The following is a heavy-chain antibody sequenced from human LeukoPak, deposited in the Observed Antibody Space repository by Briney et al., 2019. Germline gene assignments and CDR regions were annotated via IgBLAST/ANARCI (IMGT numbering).Heavy chain of an antibody. CDR2: IKQDGSEK. CDR1: W. J-gene: IGHJ4*02. CDR3: AKDMSTCSSTSCYTFDY. Sequence: WMGWGRQTQRKELEWVANIKQDGSEKYYVDSVKGRFTISRDNAKNSLYLQMNSLRAEDTALYYCAKDMSTCSSTSCYTFDYWGQGTLVTVSS. D-gene: IGHD2-2*02. V-gene: IGHV3-7*05.